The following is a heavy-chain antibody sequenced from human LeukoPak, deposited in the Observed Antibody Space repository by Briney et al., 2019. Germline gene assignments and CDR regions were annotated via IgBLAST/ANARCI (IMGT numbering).Heavy chain of an antibody. J-gene: IGHJ3*02. V-gene: IGHV4-61*02. D-gene: IGHD6-19*01. CDR3: TRGWSSGGAFDI. Sequence: SETLSLTCTVSGGSISSGYSWTWIRQPAGKGLEWIGRIYISGSTDYNLSLKSRITISMDTSKNQFSLEMSSVTAADTAVYYCTRGWSSGGAFDIWGQGTMVTVSS. CDR2: IYISGST. CDR1: GGSISSGYS.